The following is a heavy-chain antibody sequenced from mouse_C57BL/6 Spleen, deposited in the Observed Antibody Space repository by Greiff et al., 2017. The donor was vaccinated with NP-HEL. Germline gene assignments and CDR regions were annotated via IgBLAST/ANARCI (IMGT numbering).Heavy chain of an antibody. V-gene: IGHV1-19*01. CDR2: INPYNGGT. D-gene: IGHD1-1*01. CDR1: GYTFTDYY. Sequence: EVKLQESGPVLVKPGASVKMSCKASGYTFTDYYMNWVKQSHGKSLEWIGVINPYNGGTSYNQKFKGKATLTVDKSSSTAYMELNSLTSEDSAVYYCARGSLLRYAMDYWGQGTSVTVSS. J-gene: IGHJ4*01. CDR3: ARGSLLRYAMDY.